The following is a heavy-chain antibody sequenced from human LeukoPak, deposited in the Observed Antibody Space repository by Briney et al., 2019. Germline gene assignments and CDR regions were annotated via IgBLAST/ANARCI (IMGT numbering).Heavy chain of an antibody. CDR3: ARSHRKPYSRWFDP. CDR2: INHSGST. Sequence: SETLSLTCAVYGGSFSGYYWSWIRQPPGKGLEWIGEINHSGSTNYNPSLKSRVTIPVDTSKNQFSLKLSSVTAADTAVYYCARSHRKPYSRWFDPWGQGTLVTVSS. D-gene: IGHD2-15*01. J-gene: IGHJ5*02. V-gene: IGHV4-34*01. CDR1: GGSFSGYY.